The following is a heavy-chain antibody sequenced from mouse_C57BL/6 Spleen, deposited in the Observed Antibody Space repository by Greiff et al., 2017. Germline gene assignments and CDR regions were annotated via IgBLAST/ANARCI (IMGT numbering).Heavy chain of an antibody. CDR2: ISSGSSTI. J-gene: IGHJ4*01. CDR1: GFTFSDYG. CDR3: ARGEYPYYAMDY. D-gene: IGHD5-1*01. V-gene: IGHV5-17*01. Sequence: EVQLVESGGGLVKPGGSLKLSCAASGFTFSDYGMHWVRQAPEKGLEWVAYISSGSSTIYYADTVKGRFTISRDNAKNTLFLQRTSLRSEDTAMYYCARGEYPYYAMDYWGQGTSVTVSS.